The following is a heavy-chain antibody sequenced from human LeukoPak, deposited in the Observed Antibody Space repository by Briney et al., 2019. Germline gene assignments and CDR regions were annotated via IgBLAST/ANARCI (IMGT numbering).Heavy chain of an antibody. V-gene: IGHV4-59*01. D-gene: IGHD5-18*01. CDR2: IYYSGST. CDR1: GGSISGYY. Sequence: SETLSLTCTVSGGSISGYYWSWIRQPPGKGLEWIGYIYYSGSTNYNPSLKSRVTISIDTSKNQFSLKLTSVTAADTAVYYCARGSSGYSYGWSQGTLVTVSS. CDR3: ARGSSGYSYG. J-gene: IGHJ4*02.